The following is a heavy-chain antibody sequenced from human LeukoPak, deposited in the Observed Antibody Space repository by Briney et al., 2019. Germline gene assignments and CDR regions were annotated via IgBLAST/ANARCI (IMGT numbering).Heavy chain of an antibody. J-gene: IGHJ4*02. Sequence: ASVKVSCKASGYTFTSYGISWVRQAPGQGLEWMGWISAYNGNTNYAQKLQGRVTMTTDTSTSTAYMELRSRISDDTAVYYCARAPHSIGGVIDIFDYWGQGTLVTVSS. D-gene: IGHD3-16*02. CDR3: ARAPHSIGGVIDIFDY. CDR1: GYTFTSYG. CDR2: ISAYNGNT. V-gene: IGHV1-18*01.